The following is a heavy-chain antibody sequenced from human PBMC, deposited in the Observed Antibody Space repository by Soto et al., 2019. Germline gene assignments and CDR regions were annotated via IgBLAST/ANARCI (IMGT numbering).Heavy chain of an antibody. V-gene: IGHV4-38-2*01. CDR1: GYSISSGYY. J-gene: IGHJ5*02. CDR3: ARVDYYDSSGYYSNWFDP. D-gene: IGHD3-22*01. Sequence: ETLSLTCAVSGYSISSGYYWGWIRQPPGKGLEWIGSIYHSGSTYYNPSLKSRVTISVDTSKNQFSLKLSSVTAADTAVYYCARVDYYDSSGYYSNWFDPWGQGTLVTVSS. CDR2: IYHSGST.